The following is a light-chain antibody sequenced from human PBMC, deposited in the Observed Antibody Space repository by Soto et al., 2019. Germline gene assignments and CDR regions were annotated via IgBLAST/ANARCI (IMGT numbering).Light chain of an antibody. CDR3: QQYGDSLSIT. CDR2: GTY. Sequence: EVVFTQSPGTLSLSPGERVTLSCRASQSISGNYLAWYQHKPGQAPRLLISGTYARATGIPDRFSGSGSGTDFSLTISRLEPEDFAVYYCQQYGDSLSITFGQGTRLEIK. J-gene: IGKJ5*01. V-gene: IGKV3-20*01. CDR1: QSISGNY.